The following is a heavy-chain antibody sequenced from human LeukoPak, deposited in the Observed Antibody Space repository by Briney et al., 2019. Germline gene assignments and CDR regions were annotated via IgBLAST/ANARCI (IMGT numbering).Heavy chain of an antibody. CDR3: ASAHYDYVWGSYRHSNFDY. D-gene: IGHD3-16*02. CDR1: GFTFSSYS. Sequence: GGSLRLSCAASGFTFSSYSMNWVRQAPGKGLEWVSYISSSSTIYYADSVKGRFTISRDNAKNSLYLQMNSLRAEDTAVYYCASAHYDYVWGSYRHSNFDYWGQGTLVTVSS. J-gene: IGHJ4*02. V-gene: IGHV3-48*04. CDR2: ISSSSTI.